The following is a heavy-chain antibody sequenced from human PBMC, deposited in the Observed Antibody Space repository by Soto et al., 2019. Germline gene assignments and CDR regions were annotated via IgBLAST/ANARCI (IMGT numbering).Heavy chain of an antibody. J-gene: IGHJ3*01. Sequence: GGSLRLSCAASGFTFSSYSMNWVRQAPGKGLEWVSYISSSTSTIYYADSVKGRFTISRDNAKNPLYLQMNSLKDEDTAVYYCARDQLYYNDISGRPLNAFDVWGQGTMVTVSS. V-gene: IGHV3-48*02. D-gene: IGHD3-22*01. CDR1: GFTFSSYS. CDR3: ARDQLYYNDISGRPLNAFDV. CDR2: ISSSTSTI.